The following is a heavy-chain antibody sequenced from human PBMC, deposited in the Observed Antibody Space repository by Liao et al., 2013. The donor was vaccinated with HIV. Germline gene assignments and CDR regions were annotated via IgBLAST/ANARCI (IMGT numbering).Heavy chain of an antibody. Sequence: QVHLQQWGAGLLKPSETLSLTCAVYGGSLSGYQWIWIRQSPGKGLEWIGQVNHRGSTNYNLSLKSRVTISVDTSKNQFSLKLTSVTAADTAVYYCARGRFGELSPFDYWGQGIPVTVSP. J-gene: IGHJ4*02. V-gene: IGHV4-34*01. CDR2: VNHRGST. D-gene: IGHD3-10*01. CDR3: ARGRFGELSPFDY. CDR1: GGSLSGYQ.